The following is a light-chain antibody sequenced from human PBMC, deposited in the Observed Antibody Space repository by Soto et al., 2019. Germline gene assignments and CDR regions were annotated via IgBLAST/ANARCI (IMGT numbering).Light chain of an antibody. V-gene: IGLV2-14*01. CDR3: PSKTISMTYV. Sequence: QSALTQPASVSGSPGQSITISCTGTSSDIGYYNYVSWYQQHPGKVPKLIIFEVSNRPSGISYRFSGSKSGDMASLTISGLQAEDEADYYCPSKTISMTYVFGTGTKLTVL. CDR1: SSDIGYYNY. J-gene: IGLJ1*01. CDR2: EVS.